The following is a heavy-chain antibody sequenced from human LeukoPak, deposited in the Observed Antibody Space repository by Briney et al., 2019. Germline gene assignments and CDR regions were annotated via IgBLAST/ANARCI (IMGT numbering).Heavy chain of an antibody. J-gene: IGHJ4*02. CDR2: INTNTGNP. Sequence: ASVKVSLKASGCTFSSYAISWVRQAPGQGLEWMGWINTNTGNPTNAQGFTVRFVFSLDTSITTAYLQISSLKAEDTAVYYCARVRHGAVAGPYFDYWGQGTLVTVSS. CDR3: ARVRHGAVAGPYFDY. CDR1: GCTFSSYA. D-gene: IGHD6-19*01. V-gene: IGHV7-4-1*02.